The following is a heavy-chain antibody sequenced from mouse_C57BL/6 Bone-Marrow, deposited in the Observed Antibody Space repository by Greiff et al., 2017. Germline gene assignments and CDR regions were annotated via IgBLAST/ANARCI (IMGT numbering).Heavy chain of an antibody. CDR3: ARQGLYDGYSWFAC. CDR2: ISNLAYSI. V-gene: IGHV5-15*01. J-gene: IGHJ3*01. CDR1: GFTFSDYG. D-gene: IGHD2-3*01. Sequence: DVMLVESGGGLVQPGGSLKLSCAASGFTFSDYGMAWVRQAPRKGPEWVAFISNLAYSIYYADTVTGRFTISRENAKNTLYLGMSSLRYEDTAMYYCARQGLYDGYSWFACWGQGTLVTVSA.